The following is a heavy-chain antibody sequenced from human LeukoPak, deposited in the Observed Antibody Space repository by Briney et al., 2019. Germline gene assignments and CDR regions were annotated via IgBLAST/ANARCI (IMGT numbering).Heavy chain of an antibody. Sequence: GGSLRLSCAASGFSFSTYWMSWVRQAPGKGLEWVANIKQDGSEKYYVDSVKGRFTISRDNAKNSLYLQMNSLRAEDTAVYYCARESVVGASDYWGQGTLVTVSS. J-gene: IGHJ4*02. CDR2: IKQDGSEK. D-gene: IGHD1-26*01. V-gene: IGHV3-7*01. CDR1: GFSFSTYW. CDR3: ARESVVGASDY.